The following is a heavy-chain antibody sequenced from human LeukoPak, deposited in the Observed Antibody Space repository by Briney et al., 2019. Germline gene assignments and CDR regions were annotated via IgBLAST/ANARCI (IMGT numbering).Heavy chain of an antibody. J-gene: IGHJ4*02. CDR3: AKDKAYSGSYSLDY. CDR2: ILYDGRNK. Sequence: QPGGSLRLSCAASGFTFSNFAIHWVRQAPGKGLEWVAVILYDGRNKYYGDSVEGRFTISRDNSKNTVYLEMNSLRAEDTAVYYCAKDKAYSGSYSLDYWGQGTLVTVSS. V-gene: IGHV3-30*18. D-gene: IGHD1-26*01. CDR1: GFTFSNFA.